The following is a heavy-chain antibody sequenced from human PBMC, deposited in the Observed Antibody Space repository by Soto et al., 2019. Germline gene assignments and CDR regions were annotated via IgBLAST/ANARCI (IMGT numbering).Heavy chain of an antibody. CDR3: ARGVTLRFLEWLSPGPNWFDP. J-gene: IGHJ5*02. D-gene: IGHD3-3*01. CDR1: GYTFTSYD. V-gene: IGHV1-8*01. Sequence: GASVKVSCKASGYTFTSYDINWVRQATGQGLEWMGWMNPNSGNTGYAQKFQGRVTMTRNTSISTAYMELSSLRSEDTAVYYCARGVTLRFLEWLSPGPNWFDPWGQGTLVTVSS. CDR2: MNPNSGNT.